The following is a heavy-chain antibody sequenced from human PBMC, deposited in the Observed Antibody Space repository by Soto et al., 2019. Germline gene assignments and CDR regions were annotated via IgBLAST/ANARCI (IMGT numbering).Heavy chain of an antibody. Sequence: ASVKVSCKASGGTFSSYAISWVRQAPGQGLEWMGGIIPIFGTANYAQKFQGRVTITADESTSTAYMELSSLRSEDTAVYYCARDNNCSGGSCYTLRAFDIWGQGTMVTVSS. CDR1: GGTFSSYA. V-gene: IGHV1-69*13. CDR3: ARDNNCSGGSCYTLRAFDI. CDR2: IIPIFGTA. D-gene: IGHD2-15*01. J-gene: IGHJ3*02.